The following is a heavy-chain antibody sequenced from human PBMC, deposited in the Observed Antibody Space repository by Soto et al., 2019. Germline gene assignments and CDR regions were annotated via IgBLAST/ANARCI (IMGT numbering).Heavy chain of an antibody. CDR1: GGSFSGYY. CDR2: INHSGST. V-gene: IGHV4-34*01. Sequence: QVQLQQWGAGLLKPSETLSLTCAVYGGSFSGYYWSWIRQPPGKGREWIGEINHSGSTNYNPSLKSRVTISVDTSKNQFSLTLSSVTAADTAVYYCARGDSSGWTHTSYYYYYDYMDVWGKGTTVTVSS. D-gene: IGHD6-25*01. J-gene: IGHJ6*03. CDR3: ARGDSSGWTHTSYYYYYDYMDV.